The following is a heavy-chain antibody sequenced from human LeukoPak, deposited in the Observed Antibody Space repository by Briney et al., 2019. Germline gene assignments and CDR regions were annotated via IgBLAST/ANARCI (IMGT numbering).Heavy chain of an antibody. CDR1: GYTFTGYY. CDR2: INPNSGGT. V-gene: IGHV1-2*06. J-gene: IGHJ3*02. D-gene: IGHD3-16*02. Sequence: GASVKVSCKASGYTFTGYYMHWVRQAPGQGLEWMGRINPNSGGTNYAQKFQGRVTMTRDTSISTAYMELSRLRSDDTAVYYCARGMFTGKYDYVWGSYRHHDAFDIWGQGTMVTVSS. CDR3: ARGMFTGKYDYVWGSYRHHDAFDI.